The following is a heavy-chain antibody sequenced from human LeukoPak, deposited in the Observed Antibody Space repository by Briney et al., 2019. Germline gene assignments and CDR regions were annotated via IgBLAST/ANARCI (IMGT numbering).Heavy chain of an antibody. J-gene: IGHJ4*02. D-gene: IGHD2-21*01. Sequence: SETLSLTCTVSGGSISSYYWSWIRQPPGKGLEWIGYVYYSGSTNYNPSLKSRVTISVDTSKNQFSLKLSSVTAADTAVYYCARYSIGMIDYWGQGTLVTVSS. CDR1: GGSISSYY. CDR2: VYYSGST. V-gene: IGHV4-59*01. CDR3: ARYSIGMIDY.